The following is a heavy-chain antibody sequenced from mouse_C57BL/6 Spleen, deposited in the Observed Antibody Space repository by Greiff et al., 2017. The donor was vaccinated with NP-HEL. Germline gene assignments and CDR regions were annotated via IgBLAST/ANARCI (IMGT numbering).Heavy chain of an antibody. J-gene: IGHJ1*03. CDR2: ISYSGST. CDR3: ARSPYYYGSSLGYFDV. CDR1: GYSITSDY. Sequence: EVKLVESGPGLAKPSQTLSLTCSVTGYSITSDYWNWIRKFPGNKLEYMGYISYSGSTYYNPSLKSRISITRDTSKNQYYLQLNSVTTEDTATYYCARSPYYYGSSLGYFDVWGTGTTVTVSS. V-gene: IGHV3-8*01. D-gene: IGHD1-1*01.